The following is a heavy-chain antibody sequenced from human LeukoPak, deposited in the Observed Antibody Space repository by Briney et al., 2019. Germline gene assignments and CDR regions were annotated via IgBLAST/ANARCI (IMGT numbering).Heavy chain of an antibody. V-gene: IGHV3-7*01. CDR3: ARAVDLADY. Sequence: GGSLKLSCAASGFTFRDHWMSWVRQAPGKGLEWVANIRQDGSSIFYADSVKGRFTISRDSAKNSVFLQMDNLTPDDTAVYYCARAVDLADYWGQGSLVTVSS. CDR1: GFTFRDHW. CDR2: IRQDGSSI. J-gene: IGHJ4*02.